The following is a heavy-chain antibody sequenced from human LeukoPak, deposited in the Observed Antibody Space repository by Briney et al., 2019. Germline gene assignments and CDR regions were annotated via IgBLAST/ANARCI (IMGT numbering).Heavy chain of an antibody. CDR2: ISAYNGNT. CDR1: GGTFSNYA. CDR3: ARDRYSYGYGRTDY. D-gene: IGHD5-18*01. J-gene: IGHJ4*02. Sequence: ASVKVSCKTSGGTFSNYAISWVRQAPGQGLEWMGWISAYNGNTNYAQKLQGRVTMTTDTSTSTAYMELRSLRSDDTAVYYCARDRYSYGYGRTDYWGQGTLVTVSS. V-gene: IGHV1-18*01.